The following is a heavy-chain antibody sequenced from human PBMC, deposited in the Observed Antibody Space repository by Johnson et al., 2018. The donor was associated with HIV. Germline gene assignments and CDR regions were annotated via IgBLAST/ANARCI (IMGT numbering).Heavy chain of an antibody. J-gene: IGHJ3*02. CDR3: AKIKGSSDAFDI. V-gene: IGHV3-11*04. CDR1: GFTFSDYY. CDR2: ISSSGDII. Sequence: QVQLVESGGGVVQPGGSLRLSCAASGFTFSDYYMTWIRQAPGKGLEWLSFISSSGDIIRYADSVKGRFTISRDNAKNTLYLQMNSLRAEDTAVYYCAKIKGSSDAFDIWGQGTMVTVSS. D-gene: IGHD6-6*01.